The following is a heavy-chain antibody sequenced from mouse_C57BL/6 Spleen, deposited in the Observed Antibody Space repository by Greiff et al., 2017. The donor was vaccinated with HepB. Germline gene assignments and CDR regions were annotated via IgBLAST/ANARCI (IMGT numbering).Heavy chain of an antibody. CDR1: GYTFTDYE. V-gene: IGHV1-15*01. D-gene: IGHD2-3*01. J-gene: IGHJ2*01. CDR2: IDPETGGT. Sequence: VQLQQSGAELVRPGASVTLSCKASGYTFTDYEMHWVKQTPVHGLEWIGAIDPETGGTAYNQKFKGKAILTADKSSSTAYRELRSLTSEDSAVYYCTRWLLDYWGQGTTLTVSS. CDR3: TRWLLDY.